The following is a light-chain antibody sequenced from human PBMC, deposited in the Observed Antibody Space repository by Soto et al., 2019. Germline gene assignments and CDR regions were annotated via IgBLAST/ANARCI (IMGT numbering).Light chain of an antibody. CDR3: QKYGDSSIT. CDR2: GVS. J-gene: IGKJ5*01. CDR1: QRLSASD. V-gene: IGKV3-20*01. Sequence: EIVLTQSPGTLSLSPGQRATLSCRASQRLSASDIAWYQQKPGQAPKFLIYGVSSRATGIPDRFSGSGSGTDFTLTISRLEPEDFAVYFCQKYGDSSITFGQGTRLEIK.